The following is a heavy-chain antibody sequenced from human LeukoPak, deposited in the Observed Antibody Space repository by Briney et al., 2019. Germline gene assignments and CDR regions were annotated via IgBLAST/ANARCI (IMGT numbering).Heavy chain of an antibody. CDR2: ISYDGSNK. J-gene: IGHJ4*02. CDR1: GFTFSSYG. D-gene: IGHD6-19*01. Sequence: GSLRLSCAASGFTFSSYGMHWVRQAPGKGLEWVAVISYDGSNKYYADSVKGRFTISRDNSKNTLYLQMNSLRAEDTAVYYCAKDLKQWPQNFDYWGQGTLVTVSS. V-gene: IGHV3-30*18. CDR3: AKDLKQWPQNFDY.